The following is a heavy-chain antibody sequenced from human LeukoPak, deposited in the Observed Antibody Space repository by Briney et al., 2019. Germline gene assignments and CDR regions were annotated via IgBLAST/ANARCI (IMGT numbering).Heavy chain of an antibody. J-gene: IGHJ3*02. CDR1: GFTVSSNY. V-gene: IGHV3-53*01. CDR2: IYSGGST. CDR3: ARLAGSSGLAGGFDI. Sequence: GGSLRLSCAPSGFTVSSNYMSWVRQAPGKGLEWVSVIYSGGSTYYADSVKGRFTISRDNSKNTLYLQMNSLRAEDTAVYYCARLAGSSGLAGGFDIWGQGTMVTVSS. D-gene: IGHD3-22*01.